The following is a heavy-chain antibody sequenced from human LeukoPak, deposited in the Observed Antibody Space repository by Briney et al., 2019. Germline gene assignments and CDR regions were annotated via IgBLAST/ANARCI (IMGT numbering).Heavy chain of an antibody. CDR2: IKQDGSEK. CDR1: GFTFSNAW. V-gene: IGHV3-7*04. J-gene: IGHJ1*01. CDR3: VSDSSGTWPEYFQV. D-gene: IGHD3-22*01. Sequence: TGGSLRLSCAASGFTFSNAWMTWVRQAPGKGLEWVANIKQDGSEKYYVSSVGGRFTISRDNAKNSLYLQMNSLRAEDTAVYFCVSDSSGTWPEYFQVWGQGTLVTVSS.